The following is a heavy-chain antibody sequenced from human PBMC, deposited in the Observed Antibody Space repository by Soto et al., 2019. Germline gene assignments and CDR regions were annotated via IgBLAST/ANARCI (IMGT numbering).Heavy chain of an antibody. D-gene: IGHD3-10*01. J-gene: IGHJ4*02. CDR1: GGSISSYY. Sequence: WETLSLTCTVSGGSISSYYWSWIRQPPGKGLEWIGYIYYSGSTNYNPSLKSRVTISVDTSKNQFSLKLSSVTAADTAVYYCASSITMVRAVVFDYWGQGTLVTVSS. V-gene: IGHV4-59*08. CDR3: ASSITMVRAVVFDY. CDR2: IYYSGST.